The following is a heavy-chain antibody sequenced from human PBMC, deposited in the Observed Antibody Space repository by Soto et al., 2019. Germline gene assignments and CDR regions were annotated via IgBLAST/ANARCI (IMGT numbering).Heavy chain of an antibody. J-gene: IGHJ4*02. Sequence: GGSLRLSCAVSGFTFSSYAMHWVRQAPGKGLEWVAVISYDGSNNYYADSVKGRFTISRDNSKNTLYLQMNSLRAEDTAVYYCARDFGSLGATIDYWGQGTLVTVSS. V-gene: IGHV3-30-3*01. D-gene: IGHD1-26*01. CDR3: ARDFGSLGATIDY. CDR2: ISYDGSNN. CDR1: GFTFSSYA.